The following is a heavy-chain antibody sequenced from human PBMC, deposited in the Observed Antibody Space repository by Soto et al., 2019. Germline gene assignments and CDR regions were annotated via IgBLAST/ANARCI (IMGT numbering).Heavy chain of an antibody. J-gene: IGHJ4*02. Sequence: QVQLVQSGAEVKKPGSSVKVSCKASGGTFSSYTISWVRQAPGQGLEWMGRIIPILGIANYAQKFQGRVTITAHKSTSTAYMELSSLRSEDTAVYYCAVPAAQWAGEYYFDYWGQGTLVTVSS. CDR2: IIPILGIA. CDR1: GGTFSSYT. CDR3: AVPAAQWAGEYYFDY. D-gene: IGHD2-2*01. V-gene: IGHV1-69*02.